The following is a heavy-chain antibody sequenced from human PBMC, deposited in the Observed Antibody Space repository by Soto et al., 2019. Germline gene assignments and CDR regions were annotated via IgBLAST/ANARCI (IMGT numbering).Heavy chain of an antibody. Sequence: DVQLVESGVGLVQPGGSLKLSCAASEFTFSGSSMHWVRQASAKGLEWVGRIRSKTTNYATAYAASVKDRFTISRDDSTTTTYLQMSSLKTEDTAVYYCTPEGAGFKYWGQGTLVTVSS. V-gene: IGHV3-73*02. CDR3: TPEGAGFKY. D-gene: IGHD1-26*01. CDR2: IRSKTTNYAT. CDR1: EFTFSGSS. J-gene: IGHJ4*02.